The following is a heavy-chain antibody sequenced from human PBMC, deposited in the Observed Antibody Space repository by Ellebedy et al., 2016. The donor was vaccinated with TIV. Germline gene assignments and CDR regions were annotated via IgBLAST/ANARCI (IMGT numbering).Heavy chain of an antibody. CDR3: ARGKREGDYGDYVGGYYYGMDV. CDR2: INHSGST. CDR1: GGSFSGYY. D-gene: IGHD4-17*01. Sequence: SETLSLTXAVYGGSFSGYYWSWIRQPPGKGLEWIGEINHSGSTNYNPSLKSRVTISVDTSKNQFSLKLSSVTAADTAVYYCARGKREGDYGDYVGGYYYGMDVWGQGTTVTVSS. V-gene: IGHV4-34*01. J-gene: IGHJ6*02.